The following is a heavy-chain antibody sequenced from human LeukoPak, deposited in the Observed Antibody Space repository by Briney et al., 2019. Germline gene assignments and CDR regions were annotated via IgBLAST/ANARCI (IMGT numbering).Heavy chain of an antibody. CDR3: ARLPGELTSFDY. V-gene: IGHV1-2*06. CDR2: INPNSGGT. CDR1: GYTFTGYY. Sequence: ASVKVSCKASGYTFTGYYMHWVRQAPGQGLEWMGRINPNSGGTNYARKFQGRVTMTRDTSISTAYMELSRLRSDDTAVYYCARLPGELTSFDYWGQGTLVTVSS. D-gene: IGHD1-26*01. J-gene: IGHJ4*02.